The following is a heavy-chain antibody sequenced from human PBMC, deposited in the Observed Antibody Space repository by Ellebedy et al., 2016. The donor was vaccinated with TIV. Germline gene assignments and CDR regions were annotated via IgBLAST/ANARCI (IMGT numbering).Heavy chain of an antibody. Sequence: GESLKISXAASGFTFSSYWMHWVRQAPGKGLVWVSRINSDGSSTSYADSVKGRFTISRDNAKNTLYLQMNSLRAEDTAVYYCARGHGFWFDPWGQGTLVTVSS. CDR2: INSDGSST. V-gene: IGHV3-74*01. J-gene: IGHJ5*02. CDR1: GFTFSSYW. CDR3: ARGHGFWFDP.